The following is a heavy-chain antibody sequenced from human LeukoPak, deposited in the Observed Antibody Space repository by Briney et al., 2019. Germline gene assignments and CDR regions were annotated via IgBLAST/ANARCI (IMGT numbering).Heavy chain of an antibody. CDR1: GYTFTSYD. CDR2: MNPNSGNT. J-gene: IGHJ6*03. V-gene: IGHV1-8*03. CDR3: ARGLREVVPAATLLLNYYYYYMDV. Sequence: ASVKVSCKASGYTFTSYDINWVRQATGQGLEWMEWMNPNSGNTGYAQKFQGRVTITRNTSISTAYMELSSLRSEDTAVYYCARGLREVVPAATLLLNYYYYYMDVWGKGTTVTVSS. D-gene: IGHD2-2*01.